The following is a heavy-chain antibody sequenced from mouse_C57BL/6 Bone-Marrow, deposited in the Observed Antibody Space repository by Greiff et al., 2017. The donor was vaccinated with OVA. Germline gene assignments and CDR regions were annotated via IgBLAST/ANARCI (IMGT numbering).Heavy chain of an antibody. CDR2: IDPNSGGT. D-gene: IGHD1-1*01. J-gene: IGHJ2*01. CDR3: ARAGSLFITTVVANFYY. Sequence: QVQLQQPGAELVKPGASVKLSCKASGYTFTSYWMHWVKQRPGRGLEWIGRIDPNSGGTKYNEKFKSKATLTVDKPSSTAYMQLSSLTSEDSAVYDGARAGSLFITTVVANFYYWGQGTTLTVSA. V-gene: IGHV1-72*01. CDR1: GYTFTSYW.